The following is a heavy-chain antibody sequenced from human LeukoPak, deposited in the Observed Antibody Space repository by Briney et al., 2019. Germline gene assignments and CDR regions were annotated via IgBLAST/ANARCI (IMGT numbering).Heavy chain of an antibody. CDR1: AFTFRSYE. CDR3: ARWRCLQPFDY. CDR2: ISSSGSTI. Sequence: GGSLRLSCAASAFTFRSYEMSWVRQAPGKGLEWVSYISSSGSTIYYADSVKGRFTISRDNAKNSLYLQMNSLRAEDTAVYYCARWRCLQPFDYWGQGTLVTVSS. D-gene: IGHD5-24*01. V-gene: IGHV3-48*03. J-gene: IGHJ4*02.